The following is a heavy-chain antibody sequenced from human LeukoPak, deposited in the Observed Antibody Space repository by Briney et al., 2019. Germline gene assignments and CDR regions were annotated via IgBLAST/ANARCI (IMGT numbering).Heavy chain of an antibody. J-gene: IGHJ5*02. CDR2: IYHSGST. CDR3: ALRSGSYYYDSSGYRNWFDP. CDR1: GYSISSGYY. D-gene: IGHD3-22*01. V-gene: IGHV4-38-2*02. Sequence: SETLSLTCTVSGYSISSGYYWGWIRQPPGKGLEWIGSIYHSGSTYYNPSLKSRVTISVDTSKNQFSLKLSSVTAADTAVYYCALRSGSYYYDSSGYRNWFDPWGQGTLVTVSS.